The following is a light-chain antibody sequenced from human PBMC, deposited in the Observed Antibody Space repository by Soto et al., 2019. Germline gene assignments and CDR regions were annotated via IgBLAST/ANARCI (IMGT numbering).Light chain of an antibody. CDR2: LGS. J-gene: IGKJ3*01. V-gene: IGKV2-28*01. Sequence: DLVMTQSPLSLPVTPGEPASISCRSSQSLLHNNGYNYLDWYLQKPGQSPQLLIYLGSNRASGVPDRFSGSGSGIDFTLKISRVEAEDVGVYYCMQALKTQFTFGPGTKVEIK. CDR1: QSLLHNNGYNY. CDR3: MQALKTQFT.